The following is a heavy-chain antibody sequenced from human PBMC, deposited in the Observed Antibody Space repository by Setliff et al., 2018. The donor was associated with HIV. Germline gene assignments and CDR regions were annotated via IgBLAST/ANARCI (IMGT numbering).Heavy chain of an antibody. J-gene: IGHJ2*01. CDR1: GGFISNHY. V-gene: IGHV4-59*11. CDR3: ARDVGLCGVDCWPYFYFDL. Sequence: SETLSLTCTISGGFISNHYWNWIRQPPGKGLEWIGSTHYSGSSYYSPSLKSRVTISLDTSKNRFSLKLSSMTAADTAVYYCARDVGLCGVDCWPYFYFDLWGRGNLVTVSS. D-gene: IGHD2-21*02. CDR2: THYSGSS.